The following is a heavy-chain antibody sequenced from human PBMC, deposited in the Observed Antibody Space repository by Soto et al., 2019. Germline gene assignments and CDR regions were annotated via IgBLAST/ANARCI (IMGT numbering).Heavy chain of an antibody. CDR2: IEANGENT. V-gene: IGHV3-23*01. Sequence: GGSLRLSCAASGFTFAGYTMTWVRQAPGKGLEWVSNIEANGENTYYADSVQGRFTVTRDNSRNTMYLQMNSLRAEDTAIYYCAKYEGYYYDSNGPTFAEYLYHWGQGTLVTVSS. CDR3: AKYEGYYYDSNGPTFAEYLYH. CDR1: GFTFAGYT. D-gene: IGHD3-22*01. J-gene: IGHJ1*01.